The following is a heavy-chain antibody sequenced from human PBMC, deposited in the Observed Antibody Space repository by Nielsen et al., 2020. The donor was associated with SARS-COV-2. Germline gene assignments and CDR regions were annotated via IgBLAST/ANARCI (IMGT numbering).Heavy chain of an antibody. CDR2: ISSSSSYI. D-gene: IGHD6-19*01. J-gene: IGHJ4*02. CDR3: ARDGSGWYIGY. CDR1: GFTFSSYA. Sequence: GESLKISCAASGFTFSSYAMHWVRQAPGKGLEWVSSISSSSSYIYYADSVKGRFTISRDNSKNTLYLQMNSLRAEDTAVYYCARDGSGWYIGYWGQGTLVTVSS. V-gene: IGHV3-21*01.